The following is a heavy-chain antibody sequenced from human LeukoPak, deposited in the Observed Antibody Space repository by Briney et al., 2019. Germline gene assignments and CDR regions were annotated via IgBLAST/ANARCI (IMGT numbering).Heavy chain of an antibody. CDR2: MNPNSGNT. V-gene: IGHV1-8*01. D-gene: IGHD2-2*02. J-gene: IGHJ6*02. CDR3: ARHLYLQDYYYGMDV. CDR1: GYTFTSYD. Sequence: ASVKVSCKASGYTFTSYDINWVRQATGQGLEWMGWMNPNSGNTGYAQKFQGRVTMTRNTSISTAYLQWSSLKASDTAMYYCARHLYLQDYYYGMDVWGQGTTVTVSS.